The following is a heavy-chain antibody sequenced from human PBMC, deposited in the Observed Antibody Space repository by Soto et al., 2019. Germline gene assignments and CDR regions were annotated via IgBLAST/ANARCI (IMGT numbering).Heavy chain of an antibody. CDR1: GGSITSGGYY. CDR3: ARSAAPYCSGGSCYPDP. D-gene: IGHD2-15*01. V-gene: IGHV4-31*03. J-gene: IGHJ5*02. Sequence: SETLSLTCTVSGGSITSGGYYWSWIRQHPGKGLEWIGYIYYSGSTYYNPSLKSRVTISVDTSKNQFSLKLSSVTAADTAVYYCARSAAPYCSGGSCYPDPWGQGTLVTVSS. CDR2: IYYSGST.